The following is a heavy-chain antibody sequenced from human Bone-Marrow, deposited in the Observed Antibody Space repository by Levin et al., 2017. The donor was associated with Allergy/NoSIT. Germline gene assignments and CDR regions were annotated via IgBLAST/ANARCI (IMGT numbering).Heavy chain of an antibody. V-gene: IGHV3-66*01. CDR1: GITVSSNY. D-gene: IGHD6-19*01. Sequence: LSLTCAVSGITVSSNYMTWVRQAPGEGLEWVSFIYSSGGTKYADSVKGRFTISRDSSKNTLYLQMNSLRAEDTAVYYCAREGYSSAWAPDYWGQGTLVTVSS. CDR3: AREGYSSAWAPDY. J-gene: IGHJ4*02. CDR2: IYSSGGT.